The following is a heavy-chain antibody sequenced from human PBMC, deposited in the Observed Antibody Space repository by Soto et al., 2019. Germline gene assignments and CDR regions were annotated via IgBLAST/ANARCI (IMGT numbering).Heavy chain of an antibody. CDR1: GYSFTSYW. D-gene: IGHD3-22*01. CDR2: IDSSDSYT. J-gene: IGHJ4*02. Sequence: PGESLKLSCKGSGYSFTSYWISWVRQVPGKGLEWMGRIDSSDSYTNYSPSFQGHVTISADKSISTAYLQWSSLKASNTAMYYCARHYYDSSGYYPTSYYFDYWGQGTLVTVSS. V-gene: IGHV5-10-1*01. CDR3: ARHYYDSSGYYPTSYYFDY.